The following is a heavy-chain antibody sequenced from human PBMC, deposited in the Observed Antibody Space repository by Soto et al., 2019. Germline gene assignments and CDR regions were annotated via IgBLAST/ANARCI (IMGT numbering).Heavy chain of an antibody. V-gene: IGHV1-2*04. CDR2: INPNSGGT. Sequence: QVQLVQSGAEVKKPGAAVKVSCKASGYTFTGYYMHWVRQAPGQGLEWMGWINPNSGGTNYAQKFQGWVTMTRDTSISTAYMELSRLRSDDKAVYYCARDITSGYDFWSGHRFTPGMDVWGQGTPVTVSS. J-gene: IGHJ6*02. D-gene: IGHD3-3*01. CDR3: ARDITSGYDFWSGHRFTPGMDV. CDR1: GYTFTGYY.